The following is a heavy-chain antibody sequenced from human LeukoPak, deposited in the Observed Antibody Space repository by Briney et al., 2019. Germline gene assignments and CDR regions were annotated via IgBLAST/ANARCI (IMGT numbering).Heavy chain of an antibody. CDR2: NPNSGHT. J-gene: IGHJ4*02. D-gene: IGHD2-2*01. CDR3: ARDYCSSTSCLFDY. V-gene: IGHV1-2*02. Sequence: NPNSGHTNYAQKFQGRVAMTRDTSISTAFMELTRLRSDDTAVYYCARDYCSSTSCLFDYWGQGTLVTVSS.